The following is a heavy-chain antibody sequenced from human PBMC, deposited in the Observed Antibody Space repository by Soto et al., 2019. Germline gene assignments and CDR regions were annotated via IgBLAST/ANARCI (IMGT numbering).Heavy chain of an antibody. CDR1: GGSISSGGYY. CDR2: IYYSGST. J-gene: IGHJ6*02. CDR3: ARGGVVVPAAPNDYYYYGMDV. V-gene: IGHV4-31*03. Sequence: PSETLSLTCTVSGGSISSGGYYWSWIRQHPGKGLEWIGYIYYSGSTYYNPSLKSRVTISVDTSKNQFSLKLSSVTAADTAVYYCARGGVVVPAAPNDYYYYGMDVWGQGTTVTVSS. D-gene: IGHD2-2*01.